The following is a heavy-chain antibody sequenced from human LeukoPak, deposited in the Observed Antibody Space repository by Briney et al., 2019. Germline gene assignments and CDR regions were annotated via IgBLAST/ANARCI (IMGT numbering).Heavy chain of an antibody. J-gene: IGHJ5*02. Sequence: ASVKVSFKVSGYTLTELSMHWVRQAPGKGLEWMGGFDPEDGETIYAQKFQGRVTMTEDTSTDTAYMELSSLRSEDTAVYYCATGVRGSGSDNWFDPWGQGTLVTVSS. CDR3: ATGVRGSGSDNWFDP. CDR2: FDPEDGET. CDR1: GYTLTELS. D-gene: IGHD3-10*01. V-gene: IGHV1-24*01.